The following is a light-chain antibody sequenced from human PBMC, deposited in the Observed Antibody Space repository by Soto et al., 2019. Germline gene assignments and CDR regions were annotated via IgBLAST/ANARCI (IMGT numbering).Light chain of an antibody. Sequence: IQMTQSPSSLSASVGDRVTITCQASQDISNYLNWYQQKPGKAPKLLIFDASNVETGVPSRFSGSGSGTDFTFTIHSLQPEDAATYYCQQYEDLPLTFGGGTTVDIK. V-gene: IGKV1-33*01. CDR2: DAS. J-gene: IGKJ4*01. CDR3: QQYEDLPLT. CDR1: QDISNY.